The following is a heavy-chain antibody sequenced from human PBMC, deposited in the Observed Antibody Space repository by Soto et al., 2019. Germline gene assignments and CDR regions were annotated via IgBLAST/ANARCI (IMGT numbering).Heavy chain of an antibody. CDR1: GFTFSSYA. D-gene: IGHD6-19*01. CDR3: ARDESERAGYYYYGMDV. Sequence: GGSLRLSCAASGFTFSSYAMHWVRQAPGKGLEWVAVISYDGSNKYYADSVKGRFTISRDNSKNTLYLQMNSLRAEDTAVYYCARDESERAGYYYYGMDVWGQGTTVTVSS. V-gene: IGHV3-30-3*01. J-gene: IGHJ6*02. CDR2: ISYDGSNK.